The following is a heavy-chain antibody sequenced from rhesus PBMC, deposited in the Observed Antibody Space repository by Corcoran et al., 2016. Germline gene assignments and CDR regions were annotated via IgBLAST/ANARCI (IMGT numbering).Heavy chain of an antibody. J-gene: IGHJ4*01. CDR3: AGGTGGIFDY. D-gene: IGHD5-42*01. Sequence: VQLVQSGAEVKKTGSSVKVACQASGGPLRRHAIRWFRPAPGQGLEWMGEIIPIFGTANYAQKCQGRVTMTADESTSTASMKLSSLRSEDTAVYYCAGGTGGIFDYWGQGTLVTVSS. V-gene: IGHV1-198*01. CDR2: IIPIFGTA. CDR1: GGPLRRHA.